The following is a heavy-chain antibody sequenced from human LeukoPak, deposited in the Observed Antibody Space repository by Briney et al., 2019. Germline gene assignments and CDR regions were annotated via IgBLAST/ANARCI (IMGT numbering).Heavy chain of an antibody. Sequence: GGSLRLSCAASGFTFSSYWMSWVRQAPGKGLEWVANIKQDGSEEYYVDSVKGRFTISRDNAKNSLYLQMNSLRAEDTAVYYCARVVYYYGSGSYPNWFDPWGQGTLVTVSS. D-gene: IGHD3-10*01. CDR2: IKQDGSEE. CDR1: GFTFSSYW. J-gene: IGHJ5*02. CDR3: ARVVYYYGSGSYPNWFDP. V-gene: IGHV3-7*01.